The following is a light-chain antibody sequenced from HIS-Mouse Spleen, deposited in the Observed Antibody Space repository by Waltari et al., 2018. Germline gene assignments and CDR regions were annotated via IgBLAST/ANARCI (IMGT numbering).Light chain of an antibody. CDR3: AAWDDSLNGPV. J-gene: IGLJ3*02. CDR2: SNN. V-gene: IGLV1-44*01. CDR1: SSNIGSNT. Sequence: ELTQPPSASGTPGQRVTISCSGSSSNIGSNTVNWYQQLPGTAPKLLIYSNNQRPSGVPARFSGSKSGTSASLAISGLQSEDEADYYCAAWDDSLNGPVFGGGTKLTVL.